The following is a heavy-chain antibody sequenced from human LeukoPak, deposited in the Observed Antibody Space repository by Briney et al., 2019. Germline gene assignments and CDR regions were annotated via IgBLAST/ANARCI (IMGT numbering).Heavy chain of an antibody. D-gene: IGHD6-25*01. CDR3: ARDPGGEGYYFDY. CDR2: ISYDGSNK. V-gene: IGHV3-30-3*01. J-gene: IGHJ4*02. CDR1: GFTFSSYA. Sequence: GGSLRLSCPASGFTFSSYAMHWVRQAPGKGLEWVAVISYDGSNKYYADSAKGRFTISRDNSKNTLYLQMNSLRAEDTAVYYCARDPGGEGYYFDYWGQGTLVTVSS.